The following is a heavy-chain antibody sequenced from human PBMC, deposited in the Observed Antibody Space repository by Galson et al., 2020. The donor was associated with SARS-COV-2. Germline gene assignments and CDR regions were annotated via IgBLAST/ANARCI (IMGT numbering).Heavy chain of an antibody. Sequence: ASETLSLTCAVSGGSISSSNWWSWVRQPPGKGLEWIGEIYHSGSTNYNPSLKSRVTISVDKSKNQFSLKLSSVTAADTAVYYCARDIGDSSYYYGMDVWGQGTTVTVSS. V-gene: IGHV4-4*02. CDR2: IYHSGST. CDR1: GGSISSSNW. D-gene: IGHD2-15*01. CDR3: ARDIGDSSYYYGMDV. J-gene: IGHJ6*02.